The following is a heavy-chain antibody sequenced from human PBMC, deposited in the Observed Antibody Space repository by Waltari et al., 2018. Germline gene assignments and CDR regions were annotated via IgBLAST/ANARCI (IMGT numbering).Heavy chain of an antibody. Sequence: QVQLVQSGAEVKKPGASVKVSCKASGYTFTSYDIHWVRQATGQGLEWMGWMNPNSGNTGYAQKFQGRVTMTRNTSISTAYMELSSLRSEDTAVYYCARLYCSGGSCSFDYWGQGTLVTVSS. D-gene: IGHD2-15*01. J-gene: IGHJ4*02. CDR2: MNPNSGNT. CDR1: GYTFTSYD. CDR3: ARLYCSGGSCSFDY. V-gene: IGHV1-8*01.